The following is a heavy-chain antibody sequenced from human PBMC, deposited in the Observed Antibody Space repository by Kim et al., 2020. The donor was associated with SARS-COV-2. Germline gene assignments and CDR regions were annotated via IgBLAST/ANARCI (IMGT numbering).Heavy chain of an antibody. D-gene: IGHD2-21*01. CDR1: GFTFGHYA. V-gene: IGHV3-9*01. CDR2: ISCNGASI. CDR3: AKDIAVVGSCSYCYGLDV. J-gene: IGHJ6*02. Sequence: GGSLRLSCAASGFTFGHYAMNWVRQAPGKGLEWVSAISCNGASIGYADSVKGRFTISRDNAKNSLYLQMNSLRAEDTALFYCAKDIAVVGSCSYCYGLDVWGQGTTVTVSS.